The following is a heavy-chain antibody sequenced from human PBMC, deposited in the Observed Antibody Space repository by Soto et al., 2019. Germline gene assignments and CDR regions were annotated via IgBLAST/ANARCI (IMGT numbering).Heavy chain of an antibody. J-gene: IGHJ6*02. D-gene: IGHD5-18*01. CDR3: ARDSGPTIQLEYYGMDV. Sequence: ASVKVSCKASGGTFSSYAISWVRQAPGQGLEWMGGIIPIFGTANYAQKFQGRVTITADESTSTAYMELSSLRSEDTAVYYCARDSGPTIQLEYYGMDVWGQGTTVTSP. CDR2: IIPIFGTA. CDR1: GGTFSSYA. V-gene: IGHV1-69*13.